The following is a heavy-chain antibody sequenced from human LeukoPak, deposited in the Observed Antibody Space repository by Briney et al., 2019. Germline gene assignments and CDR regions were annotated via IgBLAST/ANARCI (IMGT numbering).Heavy chain of an antibody. J-gene: IGHJ4*02. CDR1: EFTFSSVW. Sequence: GGSLRLSCAASEFTFSSVWMNWVRQGPGKGLEWVGRIKSKTDGGTTDYAAPVEGRFTIARDDSKNTVYLQMNSLKTEDTAVYYCTSQYFDYWGQGTLVAVSS. V-gene: IGHV3-15*01. CDR2: IKSKTDGGTT. CDR3: TSQYFDY.